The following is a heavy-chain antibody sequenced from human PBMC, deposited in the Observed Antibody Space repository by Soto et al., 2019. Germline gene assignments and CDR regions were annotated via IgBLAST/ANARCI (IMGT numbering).Heavy chain of an antibody. Sequence: ASVKVSCRTSRYTFTSYALSWVRQAPGQGLEWMGWLSLYNAKTDYAQNFQGRVTVTTDTSTDTAYMELGSLRSEDTAVYYWATVVGAVHSWGQGTLVTVSS. D-gene: IGHD2-15*01. V-gene: IGHV1-18*01. J-gene: IGHJ4*02. CDR2: LSLYNAKT. CDR3: ATVVGAVHS. CDR1: RYTFTSYA.